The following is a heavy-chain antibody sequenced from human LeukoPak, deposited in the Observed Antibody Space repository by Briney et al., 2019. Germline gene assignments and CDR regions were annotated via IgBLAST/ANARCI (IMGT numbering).Heavy chain of an antibody. CDR2: ISTSGDNT. J-gene: IGHJ4*02. D-gene: IGHD2-2*01. CDR1: GFTFSSYA. V-gene: IGHV3-23*01. CDR3: ARKVYHRFDY. Sequence: GGSLRLSCAASGFTFSSYAMTWVRQAPGKGLEWVSAISTSGDNTYYADFVRGRFTISRDNSKNTLYLQMNSLRADDTAVYYCARKVYHRFDYWGQGTLVTVSS.